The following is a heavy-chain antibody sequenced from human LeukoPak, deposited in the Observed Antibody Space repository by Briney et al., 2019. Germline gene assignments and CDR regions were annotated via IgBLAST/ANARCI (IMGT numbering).Heavy chain of an antibody. Sequence: GGSLRLSCAASGFTFDRFAMSWVRQAPGKGLEWVSGLSGSGGSTYYADSVKGRFTISRDNSKNTLYLQMNSLRAEDTAVYYCAKAVKIYYYDSGDLSPSGAFDIWGQGTMVTVSS. V-gene: IGHV3-23*01. J-gene: IGHJ3*02. CDR1: GFTFDRFA. CDR3: AKAVKIYYYDSGDLSPSGAFDI. D-gene: IGHD3-22*01. CDR2: LSGSGGST.